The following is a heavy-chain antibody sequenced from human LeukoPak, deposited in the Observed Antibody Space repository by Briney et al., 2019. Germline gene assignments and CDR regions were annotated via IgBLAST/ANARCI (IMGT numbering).Heavy chain of an antibody. CDR3: ARGGRQDV. V-gene: IGHV4-59*11. CDR2: IYYSGST. J-gene: IGHJ6*04. CDR1: GGSISSHY. D-gene: IGHD3-16*01. Sequence: SETLSLTCTVSGGSISSHYWSWIRQPPGKGLEWIGYIYYSGSTNYNPSLKSRVTISVDTSKNQFSLKLSSVTAADTAVYYCARGGRQDVWAKGPRSPSPQ.